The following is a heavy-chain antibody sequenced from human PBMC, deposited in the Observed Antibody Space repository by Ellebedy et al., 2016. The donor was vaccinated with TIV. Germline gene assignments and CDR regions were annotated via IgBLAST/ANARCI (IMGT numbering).Heavy chain of an antibody. CDR2: LTASSDST. V-gene: IGHV3-23*01. CDR1: GLTFSSHG. Sequence: PGGSLRLSCAVSGLTFSSHGMSWVRQAPGKGLEWVSGLTASSDSTYYADSVKGRFTISRDNSKNTLYLQMNSLRVEDTAVYYGVVTSWREGTIVPFTYWGQGSLVTVSS. J-gene: IGHJ4*02. CDR3: VVTSWREGTIVPFTY. D-gene: IGHD2-21*02.